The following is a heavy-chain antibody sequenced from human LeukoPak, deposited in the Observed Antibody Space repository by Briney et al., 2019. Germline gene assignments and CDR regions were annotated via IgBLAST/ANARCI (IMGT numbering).Heavy chain of an antibody. Sequence: GGSLRLSCEASGLTFSNAGMSWVRQAPGKGLEWVGRIRSTTDGGTTDYAAPVKDRFTISRDDSKTTVYLQMSSLKTEDTAVYYCTRASSWSGYYRWGQGTLVTVSS. CDR1: GLTFSNAG. D-gene: IGHD3-3*01. V-gene: IGHV3-15*01. J-gene: IGHJ4*02. CDR2: IRSTTDGGTT. CDR3: TRASSWSGYYR.